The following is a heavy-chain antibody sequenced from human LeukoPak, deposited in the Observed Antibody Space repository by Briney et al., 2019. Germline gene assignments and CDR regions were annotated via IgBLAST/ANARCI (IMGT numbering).Heavy chain of an antibody. CDR3: ARDPFTYGTGLHFDH. V-gene: IGHV3-30-3*01. J-gene: IGHJ4*02. D-gene: IGHD1-26*01. CDR1: GFTFSSYA. Sequence: GRSLRLSCAASGFTFSSYAMHWVRQAPGEGLEWVAVISYDGSNKYYADSVKGRFTISRDNSKNTLYLQMNSLRAEDTAVYYCARDPFTYGTGLHFDHWGQGTLVTVSS. CDR2: ISYDGSNK.